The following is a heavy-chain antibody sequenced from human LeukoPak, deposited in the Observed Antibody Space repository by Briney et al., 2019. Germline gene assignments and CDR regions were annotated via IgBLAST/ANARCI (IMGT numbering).Heavy chain of an antibody. CDR1: GGSISSYY. D-gene: IGHD3-10*01. Sequence: SETLSLTCTVSGGSISSYYWSWIRQPPGKGLEWIGYIYYSGSTNYNPSLKSRVTISVDTSKNQFSLKLSSVTAADTAVYYCARTGDYGSGSFFDYWGQGTLVTVSS. V-gene: IGHV4-59*01. CDR3: ARTGDYGSGSFFDY. CDR2: IYYSGST. J-gene: IGHJ4*02.